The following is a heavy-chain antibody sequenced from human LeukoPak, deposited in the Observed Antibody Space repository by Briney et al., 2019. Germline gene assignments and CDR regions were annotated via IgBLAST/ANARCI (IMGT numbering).Heavy chain of an antibody. CDR1: GFTFSSYG. CDR2: ISYDGSNK. CDR3: AREGYCSSTSCYDAFDI. J-gene: IGHJ3*02. D-gene: IGHD2-2*01. V-gene: IGHV3-30*03. Sequence: GRSLRLSCAASGFTFSSYGMHWVRQAPGKGLEWVAVISYDGSNKYYADSVKGRFTISRDNSKNTLYLQMNSLRAEDTAVYYCAREGYCSSTSCYDAFDIWGQGTMVTVSS.